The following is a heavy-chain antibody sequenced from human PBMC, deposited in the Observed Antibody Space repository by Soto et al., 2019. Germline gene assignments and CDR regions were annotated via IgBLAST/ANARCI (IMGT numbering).Heavy chain of an antibody. Sequence: ASVKVSCKASGYSVTHYVIHWVRQAPGQRLEWMGWSVAGDVKTYYSQTFQGRVTITKDTSATTAYMELSRLIPEDTAVHYCVRDYASDSGVLVDFWGQGTLVTVSS. CDR3: VRDYASDSGVLVDF. D-gene: IGHD3-22*01. CDR1: GYSVTHYV. J-gene: IGHJ4*02. V-gene: IGHV1-3*01. CDR2: SVAGDVKT.